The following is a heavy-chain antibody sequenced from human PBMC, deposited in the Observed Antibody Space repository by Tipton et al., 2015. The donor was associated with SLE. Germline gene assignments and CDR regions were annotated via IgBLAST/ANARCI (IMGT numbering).Heavy chain of an antibody. CDR1: GGTFSSYA. CDR3: AGRRDGYNFGAFDI. D-gene: IGHD5-24*01. CDR2: IIPIFGTA. V-gene: IGHV1-69*05. J-gene: IGHJ3*02. Sequence: QLVQSGADVMKPGSSVKVSCKASGGTFSSYAISWVRQAPGQGLEWMGGIIPIFGTATYAQKFQGRVTITTDESTSTAYMELSSLRSEDTAVYYCAGRRDGYNFGAFDIWGQGTMVTVSS.